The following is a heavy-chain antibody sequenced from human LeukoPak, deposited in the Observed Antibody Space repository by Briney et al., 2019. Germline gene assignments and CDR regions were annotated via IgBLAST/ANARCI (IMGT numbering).Heavy chain of an antibody. CDR1: GGTFSSHA. CDR2: IIPLFGTT. J-gene: IGHJ4*02. CDR3: ARNGDSGNYHLIYFFDY. D-gene: IGHD3-10*01. V-gene: IGHV1-69*13. Sequence: SVKVSCKSSGGTFSSHAIHWVRQAPGQGLEWMGGIIPLFGTTNYAQRFQGRVAITADESTSTAYMELSSLRSEDTAVYYCARNGDSGNYHLIYFFDYWGQGTLVTVSS.